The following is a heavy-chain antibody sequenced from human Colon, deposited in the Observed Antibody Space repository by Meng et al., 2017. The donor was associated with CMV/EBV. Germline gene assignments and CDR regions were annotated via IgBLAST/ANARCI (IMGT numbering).Heavy chain of an antibody. D-gene: IGHD3-3*01. V-gene: IGHV3-74*01. CDR3: AREGVRFLEWLSPTGDYYYYGMDI. Sequence: GESLKISCVASGFTFSNFWMNWVRQAPGKGLVWVSHINTDKTRTRYAGPVRGRFTISRDNAKNTLYLQMNSLRAEDTAVYYCAREGVRFLEWLSPTGDYYYYGMDIWGQGTTVTVSS. CDR2: INTDKTRT. CDR1: GFTFSNFW. J-gene: IGHJ6*02.